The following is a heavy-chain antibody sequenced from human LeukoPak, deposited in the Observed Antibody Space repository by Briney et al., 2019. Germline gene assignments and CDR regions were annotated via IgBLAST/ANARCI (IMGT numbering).Heavy chain of an antibody. D-gene: IGHD3-22*01. CDR2: INPNSGDT. CDR1: GYTFTGYY. J-gene: IGHJ5*02. CDR3: ARDWYYYDSSGSANWFDP. Sequence: ASVKVSCKASGYTFTGYYMHWVRQAPGQGLEWMGWINPNSGDTNYAQKFQGRVTMTRDTSTSTVYMELSSLRSEDTAVYYCARDWYYYDSSGSANWFDPWGQGTLVTVSS. V-gene: IGHV1-2*02.